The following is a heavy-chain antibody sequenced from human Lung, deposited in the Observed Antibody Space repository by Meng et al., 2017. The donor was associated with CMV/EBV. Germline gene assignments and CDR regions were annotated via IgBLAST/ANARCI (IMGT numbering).Heavy chain of an antibody. CDR2: IYGAGTT. D-gene: IGHD5-18*01. Sequence: GGSLRLXCAASGFTVSSNYMSWVRQAPGKGLEWVSIIYGAGTTKYADSVKGRFTFSRDNSKNTLYLQMNSLRAEDTAVYYCARVGRVTMYFFDYWRRGTLVSVSS. V-gene: IGHV3-66*02. CDR3: ARVGRVTMYFFDY. J-gene: IGHJ4*02. CDR1: GFTVSSNY.